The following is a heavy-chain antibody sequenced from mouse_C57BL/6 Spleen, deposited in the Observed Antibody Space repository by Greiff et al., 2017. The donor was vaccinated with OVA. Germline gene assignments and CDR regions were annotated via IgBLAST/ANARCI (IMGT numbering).Heavy chain of an antibody. V-gene: IGHV5-17*01. D-gene: IGHD2-2*01. CDR3: ARCRLRRDYYAMDY. CDR2: ISSGSSTN. Sequence: EVKVVESGGGLVKPGGSLKLSCAASGFTFSDYGMHWVRQAPEKGLEWVGYISSGSSTNYHADTVKGRFTISSDNAKNTLILQMTSLRSQDTAMYYCARCRLRRDYYAMDYWGQGTSVTVSS. CDR1: GFTFSDYG. J-gene: IGHJ4*01.